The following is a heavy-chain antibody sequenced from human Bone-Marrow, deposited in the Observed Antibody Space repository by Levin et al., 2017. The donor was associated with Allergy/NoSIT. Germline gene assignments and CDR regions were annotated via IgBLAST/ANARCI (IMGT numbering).Heavy chain of an antibody. CDR3: AREGNLGPTDAFDF. Sequence: PGGSLRLSCAASGFNFDEYGMTWVRQAPGKGLEWVSGINWSRTNTGYADSVKGRFTISRDNAKNSLFLQMNSLRAEDTALYYCAREGNLGPTDAFDFWGQGTMVTVSS. V-gene: IGHV3-20*04. CDR2: INWSRTNT. CDR1: GFNFDEYG. J-gene: IGHJ3*01. D-gene: IGHD1-14*01.